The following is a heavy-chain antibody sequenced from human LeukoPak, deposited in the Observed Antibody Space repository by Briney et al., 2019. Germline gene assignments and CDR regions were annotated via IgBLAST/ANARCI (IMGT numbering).Heavy chain of an antibody. D-gene: IGHD3-10*01. CDR1: GFTFNTYN. CDR2: TKNKTNRGTT. V-gene: IGHV3-22*01. CDR3: TRVGSGPHYYYYMDV. Sequence: AGGSLRLSCAASGFTFNTYNMNWVRQAPGKGLEWVGFTKNKTNRGTTEYAASVKGRSTISRDDSKSIAYLQMNSLKTEDTAVYYYTRVGSGPHYYYYMDVWGKGTTVTVSS. J-gene: IGHJ6*03.